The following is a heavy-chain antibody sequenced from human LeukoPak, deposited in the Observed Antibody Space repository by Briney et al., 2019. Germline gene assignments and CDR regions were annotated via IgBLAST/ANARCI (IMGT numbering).Heavy chain of an antibody. CDR1: GFTFSSYG. J-gene: IGHJ6*02. Sequence: SGGSLRLSCAASGFTFSSYGMHWVRQAPGKGLEWVAVISYDGSNKYYADSVKGRFTISRDNSKNTLYLQMNSLRAEDTAVYYCAKDKWSLYYYGMDVWGQGTTVTVSS. CDR2: ISYDGSNK. CDR3: AKDKWSLYYYGMDV. D-gene: IGHD2-15*01. V-gene: IGHV3-30*18.